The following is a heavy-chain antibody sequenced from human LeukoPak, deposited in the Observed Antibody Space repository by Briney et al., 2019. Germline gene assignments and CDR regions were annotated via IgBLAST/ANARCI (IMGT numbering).Heavy chain of an antibody. Sequence: SETLSLTCTVSGGSISSSGYYWGWIRQPPGKGLEWIGSIYYSGNTYYNPSLKGRVTISVDTSKNQFSLKLSSVTAADTAVYYCAPRRGVVPVNWFDPWGQGTLVTVSS. V-gene: IGHV4-39*01. CDR3: APRRGVVPVNWFDP. D-gene: IGHD2-2*01. J-gene: IGHJ5*02. CDR1: GGSISSSGYY. CDR2: IYYSGNT.